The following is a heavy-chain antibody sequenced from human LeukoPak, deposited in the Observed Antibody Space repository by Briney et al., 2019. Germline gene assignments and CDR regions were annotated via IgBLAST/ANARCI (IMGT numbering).Heavy chain of an antibody. D-gene: IGHD6-13*01. CDR1: GYSFTSYW. CDR3: ARQTSLAAAGMDY. Sequence: GESLQISCKGSGYSFTSYWIGWVRQLPGKGLEWMGIIYPGDSDTRYSPSFQGQVTISADKSISTAYLQWSSLKASDTAMYYRARQTSLAAAGMDYWGQGTLVTVSS. J-gene: IGHJ4*02. CDR2: IYPGDSDT. V-gene: IGHV5-51*01.